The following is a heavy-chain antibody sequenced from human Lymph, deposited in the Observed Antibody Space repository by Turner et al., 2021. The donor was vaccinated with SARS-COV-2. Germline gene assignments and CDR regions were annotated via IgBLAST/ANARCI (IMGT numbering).Heavy chain of an antibody. D-gene: IGHD2-15*01. V-gene: IGHV3-43*02. CDR1: GFTFDDHA. Sequence: EVQLVEPGGGVVPPGGALRPSCAASGFTFDDHAMHWVRQAPGKGLEWVSLISGDGGGTYYADSVKGRFTISRDNSKNSLSLQMNSLRAEDTALYYCAKDPGYCSGGSCYSRTYFDFWGQGTLVTVSA. CDR2: ISGDGGGT. J-gene: IGHJ4*02. CDR3: AKDPGYCSGGSCYSRTYFDF.